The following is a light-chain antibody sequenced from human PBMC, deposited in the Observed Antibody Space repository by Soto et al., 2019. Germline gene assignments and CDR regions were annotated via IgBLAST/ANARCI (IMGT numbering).Light chain of an antibody. J-gene: IGKJ1*01. CDR2: AAS. CDR3: HQYGYSPKT. CDR1: QSVSSY. Sequence: IVLTQSPGTLSLSPGDRATLSCRASQSVSSYLAWYQQKPGQAPRLLIYAASSRATGIPDRFSASGSGTDFTLTISRLEPEDFAVYYCHQYGYSPKTFGQGTKVDIK. V-gene: IGKV3-20*01.